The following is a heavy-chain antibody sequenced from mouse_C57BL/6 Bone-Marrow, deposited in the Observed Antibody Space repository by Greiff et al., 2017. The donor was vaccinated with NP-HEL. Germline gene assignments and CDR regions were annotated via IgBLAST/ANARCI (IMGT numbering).Heavy chain of an antibody. V-gene: IGHV1-52*01. D-gene: IGHD2-13*01. J-gene: IGHJ1*03. Sequence: QVQLQQPGAELVRPGSSVKLSCKASGYTFTSYWMHWVKQRPIQGLEWIGNIDPSDSETHYNQKFKDKATLTVDKSSSTAYMQLSSLTSEDSAVYYCAGGDGPSYFDVWGTGTTVTVSS. CDR3: AGGDGPSYFDV. CDR2: IDPSDSET. CDR1: GYTFTSYW.